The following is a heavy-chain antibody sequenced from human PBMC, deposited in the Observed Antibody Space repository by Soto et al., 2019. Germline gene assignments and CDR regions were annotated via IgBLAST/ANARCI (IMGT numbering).Heavy chain of an antibody. V-gene: IGHV3-48*01. Sequence: GGSLRLSCAASGFTFSSYSMNWVRQAPGKGLEWVSYISSSSSTIYYADSVKGRFTISRDNAKNSLYLQMNSLRAEDTAVYYCARLNYDFWSGYGHWGQGTLVTVSS. CDR3: ARLNYDFWSGYGH. CDR1: GFTFSSYS. CDR2: ISSSSSTI. J-gene: IGHJ4*02. D-gene: IGHD3-3*01.